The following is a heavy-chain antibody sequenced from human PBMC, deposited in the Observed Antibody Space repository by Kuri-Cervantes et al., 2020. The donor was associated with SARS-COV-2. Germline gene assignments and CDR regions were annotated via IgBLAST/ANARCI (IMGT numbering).Heavy chain of an antibody. CDR2: IRYDGSNK. J-gene: IGHJ4*02. D-gene: IGHD3-3*01. CDR3: AKDFWSGYYYFDY. Sequence: LSLTCAAPGFTFSSYGMHWVRQAPGKGLEWVAFIRYDGSNKYYADSVKGRFTISRDNSKNTLYLQMNSLRAEDTAVYYCAKDFWSGYYYFDYWGQGTLVTVSS. V-gene: IGHV3-30*02. CDR1: GFTFSSYG.